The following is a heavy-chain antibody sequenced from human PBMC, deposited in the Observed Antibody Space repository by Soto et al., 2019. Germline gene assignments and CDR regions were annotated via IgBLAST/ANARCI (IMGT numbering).Heavy chain of an antibody. CDR3: ARDLNYYGSGTLGGMDV. CDR2: IYYSGST. J-gene: IGHJ6*02. D-gene: IGHD3-10*01. Sequence: TLSLTCTVSGGSISSGGYYWSWIRQHPGKGLEWIGYIYYSGSTYYNPSLKSRVTISVDTSKNQFSLKLSPVTAADTAVYYCARDLNYYGSGTLGGMDVWGQGTTVTVSS. V-gene: IGHV4-31*03. CDR1: GGSISSGGYY.